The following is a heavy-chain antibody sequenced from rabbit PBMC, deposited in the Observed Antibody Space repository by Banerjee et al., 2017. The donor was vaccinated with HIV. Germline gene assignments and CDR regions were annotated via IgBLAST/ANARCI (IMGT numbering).Heavy chain of an antibody. V-gene: IGHV1S40*01. CDR2: IYTGVGSSA. Sequence: QSLEESGGDLVKPEGSLTLTCKASGFDFSDNALCWFRQAPGKGLEWITYIYTGVGSSAVYASWAKGRFTISKTSSTTVTLQMTSLTAADTATYFCARGLGGSSNLWGPGTLVT. CDR3: ARGLGGSSNL. J-gene: IGHJ4*01. CDR1: GFDFSDNA. D-gene: IGHD4-2*01.